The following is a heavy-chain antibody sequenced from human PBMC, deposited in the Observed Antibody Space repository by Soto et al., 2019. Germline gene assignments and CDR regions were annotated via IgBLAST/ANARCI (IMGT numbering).Heavy chain of an antibody. D-gene: IGHD3-3*01. CDR1: GGSISSYY. Sequence: TSETLSLTCTVSGGSISSYYWSWIRQPPGKGLEWIGYIYYSGSTNYNPSLKSRVTISVDTSKNQFSLKLSSVTAADTAVYYCARDYPNYDFWSSPRPYGMDVWGQGTTVTVSS. CDR3: ARDYPNYDFWSSPRPYGMDV. V-gene: IGHV4-59*01. CDR2: IYYSGST. J-gene: IGHJ6*02.